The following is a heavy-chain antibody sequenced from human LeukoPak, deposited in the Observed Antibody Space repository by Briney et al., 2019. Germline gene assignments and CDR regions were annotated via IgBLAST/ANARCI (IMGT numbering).Heavy chain of an antibody. V-gene: IGHV4-61*01. J-gene: IGHJ5*02. CDR1: GDSVSSSPYY. CDR3: ARYKFHNYFDP. D-gene: IGHD5-24*01. CDR2: TFSTST. Sequence: SETLSLTCSVSGDSVSSSPYYWGWIRQPPGKGLEWIGNTFSTSTLHNASLRSRVTILVDTSKNQFSLKLTSATAADTAIYYCARYKFHNYFDPWGQGTLVVVSS.